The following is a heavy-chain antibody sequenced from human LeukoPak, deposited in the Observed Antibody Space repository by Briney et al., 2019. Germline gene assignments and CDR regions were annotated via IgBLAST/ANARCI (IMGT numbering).Heavy chain of an antibody. CDR3: ARGRVVGATLFDY. V-gene: IGHV4-39*07. J-gene: IGHJ4*02. CDR2: IYYSGST. CDR1: GGSISSSSYY. Sequence: PSETLSLTCTVSGGSISSSSYYWGWIRQPPGKGLEWIGSIYYSGSTYYNPSLKSRVTISVDTSKNQFSLKLSSVTAADTAVYYCARGRVVGATLFDYWGQGTLVTVSS. D-gene: IGHD1-26*01.